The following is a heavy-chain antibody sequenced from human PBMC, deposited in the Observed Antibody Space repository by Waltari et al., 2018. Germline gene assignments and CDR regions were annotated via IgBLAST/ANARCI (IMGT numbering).Heavy chain of an antibody. D-gene: IGHD3-22*01. J-gene: IGHJ5*02. CDR3: ARLYDASAYYNTYLDP. CDR2: IRGYDGDT. V-gene: IGHV1-18*01. CDR1: GCTFSKSG. Sequence: QAQLVSAGAEVRKPGASVKVSCKASGCTFSKSGLARVRQAPGQGLEMMGWIRGYDGDTKYAREFEGRLTVTTDTSTNTAHMELRSLRSDDTAVYYCARLYDASAYYNTYLDPWGQGALVTVSS.